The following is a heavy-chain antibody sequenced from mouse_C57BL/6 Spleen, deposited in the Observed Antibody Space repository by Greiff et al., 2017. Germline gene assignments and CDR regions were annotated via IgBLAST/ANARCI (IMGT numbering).Heavy chain of an antibody. CDR2: IRSKSNNYAT. Sequence: EVHLVESGGGLVQPKGSLKLSCAASGFSFNTYAMNWVRQAPGKGLEWVARIRSKSNNYATYYADSVKDRFTISRDDSESMLYLQMNNLKTEDTAMYYCVRDGYSYYFDYWGKGTTLTVSS. J-gene: IGHJ2*01. CDR1: GFSFNTYA. CDR3: VRDGYSYYFDY. D-gene: IGHD2-3*01. V-gene: IGHV10-1*01.